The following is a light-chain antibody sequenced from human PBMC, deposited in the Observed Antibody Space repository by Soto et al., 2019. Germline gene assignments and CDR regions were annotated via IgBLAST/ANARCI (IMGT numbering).Light chain of an antibody. CDR3: CSYAGSYSWV. Sequence: QSALTQPRSVSGSPGQSVTISCTGTGSDVGGYNYVSWYQQHPGKAPTFMIYDVSERPSGVPDRFSGSKSGNTASLTISGLQVEDEADYYCCSYAGSYSWVFGGGTKVT. V-gene: IGLV2-11*01. J-gene: IGLJ3*02. CDR1: GSDVGGYNY. CDR2: DVS.